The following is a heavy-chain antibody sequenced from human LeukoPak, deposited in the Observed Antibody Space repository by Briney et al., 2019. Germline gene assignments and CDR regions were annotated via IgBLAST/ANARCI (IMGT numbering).Heavy chain of an antibody. CDR2: IYYSGST. CDR1: GGSVRGCY. J-gene: IGHJ6*04. V-gene: IGHV4-59*08. Sequence: SETLSLTCTVSGGSVRGCYWTWIRQAPGKGLEFVAYIYYSGSTNYNPSLKSRVSTSLDTSTNQFSLSLTSVTATDTATYYCARLVQKASGLYDYYYFMDVWGSGTPVTVSS. CDR3: ARLVQKASGLYDYYYFMDV. D-gene: IGHD5/OR15-5a*01.